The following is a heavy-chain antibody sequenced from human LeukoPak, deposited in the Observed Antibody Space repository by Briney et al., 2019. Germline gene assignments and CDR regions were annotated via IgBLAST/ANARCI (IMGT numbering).Heavy chain of an antibody. J-gene: IGHJ6*04. Sequence: PGGSLRLSCAASGFTFSSYEMNWVRQAPGRGLEWVSYISSSGSTIYYADSVEGRFTISRDNAKNSLYLQMNSLRAEDTAVYYCALRRSMYCSGGSCYSGYYGMDVWGKGTTVTVSS. CDR3: ALRRSMYCSGGSCYSGYYGMDV. D-gene: IGHD2-15*01. CDR1: GFTFSSYE. V-gene: IGHV3-48*03. CDR2: ISSSGSTI.